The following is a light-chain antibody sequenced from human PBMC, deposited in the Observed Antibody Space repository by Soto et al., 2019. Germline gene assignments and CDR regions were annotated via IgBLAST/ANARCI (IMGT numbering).Light chain of an antibody. V-gene: IGLV2-23*02. Sequence: QSVLTQPASVSGSPGQSITTSCTGTSSDFGSYNLVSWYQQHPGKAPKLMIYEVSKRPSGVSNRFSGSKSGNTASLTISGLQAEDEADYYCCSYAGSSTLYVFGTGTKVTVL. CDR1: SSDFGSYNL. CDR3: CSYAGSSTLYV. J-gene: IGLJ1*01. CDR2: EVS.